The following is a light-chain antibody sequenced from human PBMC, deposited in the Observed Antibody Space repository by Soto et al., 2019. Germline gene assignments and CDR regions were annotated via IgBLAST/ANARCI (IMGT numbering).Light chain of an antibody. V-gene: IGKV3-20*01. J-gene: IGKJ4*01. CDR2: GAS. CDR1: QSVSSSY. Sequence: EIVLTQSPGTLSLSPGERATLYCRASQSVSSSYLAWYQQKPGQAPMLLIYGASSRANGIPDRFSCSGSGTDFTLTISRLEPEDFAVYYCQQYGSSHTFGGGTKVEIK. CDR3: QQYGSSHT.